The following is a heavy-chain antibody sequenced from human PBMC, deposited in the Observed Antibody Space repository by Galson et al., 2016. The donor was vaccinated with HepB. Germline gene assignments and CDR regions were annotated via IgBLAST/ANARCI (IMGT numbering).Heavy chain of an antibody. D-gene: IGHD5-18*01. CDR1: GGSISTSSFY. V-gene: IGHV4-39*01. Sequence: SETLSLTCTVSGGSISTSSFYWGWIRQPPGKGLGWIGNILYSGTTYNNPSLKSRVTITVDTSKNQFSLKLTSVTAADTAVYYCARTGRSGSSYGGIQGTFEAWGQGTMVTVSS. J-gene: IGHJ3*01. CDR2: ILYSGTT. CDR3: ARTGRSGSSYGGIQGTFEA.